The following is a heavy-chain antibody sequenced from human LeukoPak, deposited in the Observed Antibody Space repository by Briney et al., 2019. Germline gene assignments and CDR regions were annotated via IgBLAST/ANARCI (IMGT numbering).Heavy chain of an antibody. V-gene: IGHV3-48*01. J-gene: IGHJ4*02. D-gene: IGHD3-10*02. CDR1: GFTFSSYS. Sequence: GGSLRLSCAASGFTFSSYSMNWVRQAPGKGLEWVSYISSSSSTIYYADSVKGRFTISRDNAKNSLYLQMNSPRAEDTAVNYCARGPYYVYFDYWGQGTLFTVSS. CDR3: ARGPYYVYFDY. CDR2: ISSSSSTI.